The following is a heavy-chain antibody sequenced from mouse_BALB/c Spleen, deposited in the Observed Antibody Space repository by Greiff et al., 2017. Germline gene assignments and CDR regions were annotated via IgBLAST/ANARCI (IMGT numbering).Heavy chain of an antibody. CDR3: AYSPDYYAMDY. CDR1: GYTFTSYW. J-gene: IGHJ4*01. CDR2: IDPSDSYT. Sequence: VQLQQPGAELVKPGASVKLSCKASGYTFTSYWMHWVKQRPGQGLEWIGEIDPSDSYTNYNQKFKGKATLTVDKSSSTAYMQLSSLTSEDSAVYYCAYSPDYYAMDYWGQGTSVTVSS. V-gene: IGHV1-69*02.